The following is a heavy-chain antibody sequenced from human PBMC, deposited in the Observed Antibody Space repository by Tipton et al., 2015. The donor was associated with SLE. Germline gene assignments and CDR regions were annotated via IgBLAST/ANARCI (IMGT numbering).Heavy chain of an antibody. CDR1: GGSITDSTYY. D-gene: IGHD6-19*01. CDR2: VYHNGIT. V-gene: IGHV4-39*07. J-gene: IGHJ4*02. CDR3: ARLVGGWHYFDY. Sequence: LRLSCTVSGGSITDSTYYWGWIRQPPGKGLEWIGSVYHNGITDYNPSLRSRVTTSVGTSKNHFSLKVRSVTAADTAVYYCARLVGGWHYFDYWGQGMPVSVSS.